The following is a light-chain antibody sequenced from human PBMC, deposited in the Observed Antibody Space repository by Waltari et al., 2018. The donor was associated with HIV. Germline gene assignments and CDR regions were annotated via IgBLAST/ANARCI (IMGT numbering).Light chain of an antibody. J-gene: IGKJ2*01. CDR1: QSVLYSSNNKNY. V-gene: IGKV4-1*01. Sequence: DIVMTQSPDSLAVSLGERATINCKSSQSVLYSSNNKNYLAWYQQKPGQPPKLLIYRASTRESGVPDRFSGSGSGTDFTLTISSLQAEDVAVYYCQQYYSTLTFGQGTKLEIK. CDR3: QQYYSTLT. CDR2: RAS.